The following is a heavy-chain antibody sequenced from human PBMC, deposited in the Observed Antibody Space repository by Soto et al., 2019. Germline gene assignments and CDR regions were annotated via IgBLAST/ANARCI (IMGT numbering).Heavy chain of an antibody. CDR2: IIPIFGRA. V-gene: IGHV1-69*06. D-gene: IGHD6-19*01. CDR1: GGTFISYA. Sequence: SVKVSFKASGGTFISYAISWVRQAPGQGLEWMGGIIPIFGRANYAQKFQGRVTITADKSTSTAYMELSSLRSEDTAVYYCARGGGIAVAGISWVGDYYYGMDVWGQGTKVTVSS. J-gene: IGHJ6*02. CDR3: ARGGGIAVAGISWVGDYYYGMDV.